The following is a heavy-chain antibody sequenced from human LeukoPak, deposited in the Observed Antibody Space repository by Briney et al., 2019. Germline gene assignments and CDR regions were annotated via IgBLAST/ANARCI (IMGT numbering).Heavy chain of an antibody. CDR1: GFTFSSYS. Sequence: GGSLRLSCAASGFTFSSYSMNWVRQAPGKGLEWVSSISSSTNNINYADSVKGRFTISRDNAKNSLYLQMNSLRAEDTAVYYCARDERGYSYGHFDYWGQGTLVTVYS. CDR3: ARDERGYSYGHFDY. CDR2: ISSSTNNI. J-gene: IGHJ4*02. D-gene: IGHD5-18*01. V-gene: IGHV3-21*01.